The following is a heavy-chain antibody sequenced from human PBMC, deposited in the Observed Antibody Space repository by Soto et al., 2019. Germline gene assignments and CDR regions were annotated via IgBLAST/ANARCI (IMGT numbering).Heavy chain of an antibody. V-gene: IGHV3-74*01. CDR1: GYTFRNHW. CDR3: ATAEVDY. J-gene: IGHJ4*02. Sequence: XGSLRLACAVAGYTFRNHWIHWVRQAPGKGLDWVSRMNSDGSIINYKDSVKGRFTVSRDNAKNTLYLQMNSLRVEDTAVYYCATAEVDYWGPGSLVTVSS. CDR2: MNSDGSII.